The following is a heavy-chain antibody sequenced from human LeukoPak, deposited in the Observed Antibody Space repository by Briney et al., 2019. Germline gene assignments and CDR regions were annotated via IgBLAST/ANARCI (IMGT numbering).Heavy chain of an antibody. Sequence: SETLSLTCTVSGGSISSHYWSWIRQPPGKGLEWIGYIYYSGSTNYNPSLKSRVTISVDTSKNQFSLKLSSVTAADTAVYYCARDRGTIFGVAHHYMDVWGKGTTVTVSS. CDR1: GGSISSHY. J-gene: IGHJ6*03. CDR3: ARDRGTIFGVAHHYMDV. D-gene: IGHD3-3*01. V-gene: IGHV4-59*11. CDR2: IYYSGST.